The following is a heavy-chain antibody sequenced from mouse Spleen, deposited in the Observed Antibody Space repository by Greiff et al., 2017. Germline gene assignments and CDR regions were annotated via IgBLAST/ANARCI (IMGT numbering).Heavy chain of an antibody. CDR3: AMIPRGGYAMDY. Sequence: DVKLVESGGGLVKLGGSLKLSCAASGFTFSSYAMSWVRQTPEKRLEWVATISSGGGNTYYPDSVKGRFTISRDNAKNTLYLQMSSLKSEDTAMYYCAMIPRGGYAMDYWGQGTSVTVSA. CDR1: GFTFSSYA. D-gene: IGHD2-4*01. CDR2: ISSGGGNT. J-gene: IGHJ4*01. V-gene: IGHV5-9*04.